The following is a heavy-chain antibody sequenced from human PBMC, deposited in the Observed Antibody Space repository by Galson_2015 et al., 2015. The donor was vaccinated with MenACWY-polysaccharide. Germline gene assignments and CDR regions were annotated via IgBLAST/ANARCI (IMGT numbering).Heavy chain of an antibody. D-gene: IGHD6-6*01. CDR3: AADPEYSSSSLRDRFDY. CDR1: TSSA. CDR2: IVAGSGHT. J-gene: IGHJ4*02. V-gene: IGHV1-58*01. Sequence: TSSAVQWVRQARGQRLEWIGWIVAGSGHTNYAQNFQERVTITRDMSTSTAYMELSSLRSEDTAVYYCAADPEYSSSSLRDRFDYWGQGTLVTVSS.